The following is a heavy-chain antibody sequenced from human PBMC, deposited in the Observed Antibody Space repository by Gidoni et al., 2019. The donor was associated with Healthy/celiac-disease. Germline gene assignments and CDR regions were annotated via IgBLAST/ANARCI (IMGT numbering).Heavy chain of an antibody. D-gene: IGHD2-21*01. J-gene: IGHJ4*02. CDR1: GFPFSSYG. CDR2: ISYDGSNK. V-gene: IGHV3-30*18. Sequence: QVQLVESGGGVVEPGRSLKLNCSASGFPFSSYGLNWLRQAPGKGLEWVAVISYDGSNKYNADSVKGPFTIYRDNSKNTLYLQMNSLRAEDTAVYYCAKSESSFFPGCGGDCSLYYFDYWGQGTLVTVSS. CDR3: AKSESSFFPGCGGDCSLYYFDY.